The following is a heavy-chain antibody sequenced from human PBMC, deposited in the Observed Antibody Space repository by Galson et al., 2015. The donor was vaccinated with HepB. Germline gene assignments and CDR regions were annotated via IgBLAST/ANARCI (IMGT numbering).Heavy chain of an antibody. J-gene: IGHJ4*02. D-gene: IGHD3-22*01. Sequence: SLRLSCAASAFTIIGYYMSGVRQAPGKQLELVSVIYSEGNTYYADSVKGRFITSRDNSTNTLYLQVNNLRVEDTSVYYCARGLSTKWLSGLGYWGQEKLVTVSS. CDR2: IYSEGNT. CDR3: ARGLSTKWLSGLGY. CDR1: AFTIIGYY. V-gene: IGHV3-53*01.